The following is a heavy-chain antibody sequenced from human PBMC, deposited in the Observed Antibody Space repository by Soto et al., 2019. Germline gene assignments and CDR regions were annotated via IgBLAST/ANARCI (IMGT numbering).Heavy chain of an antibody. Sequence: GGSLRLSCTASGFTFGDYAMSWFRQAPGKGLEWVGFIRSKAYGGTTEYAASVKGRFTISRDDSKSIAYLQMNSLKTEDTAVNYCTRDDDYVWGSYRYYDAFDIWGQGTMLTVSS. J-gene: IGHJ3*02. V-gene: IGHV3-49*03. CDR3: TRDDDYVWGSYRYYDAFDI. D-gene: IGHD3-16*02. CDR1: GFTFGDYA. CDR2: IRSKAYGGTT.